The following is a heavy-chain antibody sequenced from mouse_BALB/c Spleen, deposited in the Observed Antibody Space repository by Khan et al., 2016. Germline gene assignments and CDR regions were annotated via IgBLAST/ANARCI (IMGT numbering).Heavy chain of an antibody. CDR3: VILGMGLYFDV. J-gene: IGHJ1*01. CDR2: IRCKSTNYAT. V-gene: IGHV10-1*02. Sequence: EVQLVESGGGLVQPKGSLKLSCAASGFTFNTYAMNWVRQAPGKGLEWVARIRCKSTNYATYYADPGKDRITISRDDSQSRLYLQLNHLSPAYTALYYCVILGMGLYFDVWGARTTVTVSS. D-gene: IGHD4-1*01. CDR1: GFTFNTYA.